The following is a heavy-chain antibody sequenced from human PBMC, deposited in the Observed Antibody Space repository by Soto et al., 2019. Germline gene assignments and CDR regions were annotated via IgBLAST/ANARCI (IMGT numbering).Heavy chain of an antibody. CDR2: IYASGSP. D-gene: IGHD1-26*01. V-gene: IGHV4-59*01. CDR3: ARGVGSSPPRY. Sequence: SETLSLTCTISGGSISVYYWSWVRQPPGHELEWIGYIYASGSPYYNPSLRSRVTISADTSKNQISLKLTSPTAADTAVHYCARGVGSSPPRYWGRGTLVTVSS. J-gene: IGHJ4*02. CDR1: GGSISVYY.